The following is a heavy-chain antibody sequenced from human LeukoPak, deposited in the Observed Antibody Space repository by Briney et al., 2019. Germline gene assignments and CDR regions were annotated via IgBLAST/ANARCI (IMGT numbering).Heavy chain of an antibody. V-gene: IGHV3-13*05. D-gene: IGHD3-10*01. J-gene: IGHJ6*04. CDR1: GFTFSSYD. CDR3: ARGTYYGSGRYYYDGLNYYYGMDV. Sequence: GGSLRLSCAASGFTFSSYDMHWVRQATGKGLEWVSAIGTAGDPYYPGSVKGRFTISRENAKNSLYLQMNSLRAGDTAVYYCARGTYYGSGRYYYDGLNYYYGMDVWRKGTTVTVSS. CDR2: IGTAGDP.